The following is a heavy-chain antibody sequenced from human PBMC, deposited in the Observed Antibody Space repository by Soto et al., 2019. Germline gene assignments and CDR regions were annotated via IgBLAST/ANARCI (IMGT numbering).Heavy chain of an antibody. V-gene: IGHV1-2*02. CDR2: INPNTGGT. D-gene: IGHD3-3*01. J-gene: IGHJ4*02. Sequence: ASVKVSCKASGYTFTGYNMHWVRQAPGQGLEWMGWINPNTGGTNYAQMFQGRITLTRDTSISTAYMDLTRLRSDDTAVYYCARALEWDAPRNYFGYWGQGTLVTVSS. CDR3: ARALEWDAPRNYFGY. CDR1: GYTFTGYN.